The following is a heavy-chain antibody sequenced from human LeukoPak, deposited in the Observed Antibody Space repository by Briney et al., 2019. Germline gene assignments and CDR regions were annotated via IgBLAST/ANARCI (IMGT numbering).Heavy chain of an antibody. J-gene: IGHJ4*02. D-gene: IGHD5-18*01. V-gene: IGHV4-4*07. Sequence: PSETLSLTCTVSGGSINSYYWSWIRQPAGEGLERIGRIYGSGTTNYNPSLKSRVTISLDASENQFSLKLSSVTAADTAVYYCARGYSYTNFDYWGQGTLVTVSS. CDR1: GGSINSYY. CDR3: ARGYSYTNFDY. CDR2: IYGSGTT.